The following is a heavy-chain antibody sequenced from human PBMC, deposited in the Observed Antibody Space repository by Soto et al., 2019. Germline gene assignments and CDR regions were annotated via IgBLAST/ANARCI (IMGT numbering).Heavy chain of an antibody. CDR3: ARDGDYFSRPF. CDR2: IIPILGLP. Sequence: QVHLMQSGTEVKKPGSSVKVSCKASGGTFSSYPISWVRQAPGQGLEWMGRIIPILGLPNYGQKFQGRVTISADISTSTAYLELINLRAQDTDVYYCARDGDYFSRPFLGLGTMVAVSS. J-gene: IGHJ3*01. V-gene: IGHV1-69*04. D-gene: IGHD4-17*01. CDR1: GGTFSSYP.